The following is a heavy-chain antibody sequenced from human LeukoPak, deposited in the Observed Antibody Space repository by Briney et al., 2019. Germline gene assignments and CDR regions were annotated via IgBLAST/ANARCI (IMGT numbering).Heavy chain of an antibody. V-gene: IGHV3-30*02. CDR1: GFTFSSYG. D-gene: IGHD3-22*01. J-gene: IGHJ4*02. Sequence: GGSLRLSCAASGFTFSSYGMHWVRQAPGKGLEWVAFIRYDGSNKYYADSVKGRFTISRDNSKNALYLQMNSLRAEDTAVYYCAKDSAPERDYDDSSGYPDYYFDYWGQGTLVTVSS. CDR3: AKDSAPERDYDDSSGYPDYYFDY. CDR2: IRYDGSNK.